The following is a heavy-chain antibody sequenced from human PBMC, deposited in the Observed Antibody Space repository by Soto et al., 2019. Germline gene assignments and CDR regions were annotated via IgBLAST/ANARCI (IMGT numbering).Heavy chain of an antibody. J-gene: IGHJ6*02. CDR1: GGSISSYY. Sequence: SETLSLTCTVSGGSISSYYWSWIRQPPGKGLEWIGYIYYSGSTNYNPSLKSRVTISVDTSKNQFSLKLSSVTAADTAVYYCATRGASYGPSYYYYGMDVWGQGTTVTVSS. V-gene: IGHV4-59*01. CDR2: IYYSGST. CDR3: ATRGASYGPSYYYYGMDV. D-gene: IGHD5-18*01.